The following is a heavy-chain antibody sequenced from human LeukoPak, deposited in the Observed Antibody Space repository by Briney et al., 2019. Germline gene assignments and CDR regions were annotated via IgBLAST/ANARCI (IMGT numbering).Heavy chain of an antibody. Sequence: SGGSLRLSCAASGFTFSSYSMNWIRQPPGKGLEWIGSIYYSGSTYYNPSLKSRVTISVDTSKNQFSLKLSSVTAADTAVYYCARRYSSSSQFFDYWGQGTLVTVSS. V-gene: IGHV4-39*01. CDR1: GFTFSSYS. J-gene: IGHJ4*02. CDR3: ARRYSSSSQFFDY. D-gene: IGHD6-6*01. CDR2: IYYSGST.